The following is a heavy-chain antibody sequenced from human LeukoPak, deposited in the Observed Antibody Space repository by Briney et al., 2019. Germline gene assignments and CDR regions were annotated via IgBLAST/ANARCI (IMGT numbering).Heavy chain of an antibody. J-gene: IGHJ6*04. Sequence: PGGSLRLSCTASGFTFSSYEMNWVRQAPGKGLEWVSYISSSGSTIYYADSVKGRFTISRDNAKNSLYLQMNSLRAEDTAVYYCAELGITMIGGVWGKGTTVTISS. CDR1: GFTFSSYE. D-gene: IGHD3-10*02. CDR2: ISSSGSTI. CDR3: AELGITMIGGV. V-gene: IGHV3-48*03.